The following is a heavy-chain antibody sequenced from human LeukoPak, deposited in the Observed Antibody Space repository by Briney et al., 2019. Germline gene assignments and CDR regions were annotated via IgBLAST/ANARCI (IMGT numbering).Heavy chain of an antibody. CDR3: ARLLLRFGEAVSGFDS. J-gene: IGHJ4*02. V-gene: IGHV3-7*01. CDR1: GFIFSNYW. D-gene: IGHD3-10*01. CDR2: IRPDASAN. Sequence: QTGGSLRLSCVASGFIFSNYWMGWVRQAPGKGLEWVANIRPDASANFYADSVKGRFTISRDNAKSSLYLQMNSLRAEDTAVYYCARLLLRFGEAVSGFDSWGQGALVTVSS.